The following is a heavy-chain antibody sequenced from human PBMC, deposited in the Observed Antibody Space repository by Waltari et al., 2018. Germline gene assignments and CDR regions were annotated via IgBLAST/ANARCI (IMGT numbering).Heavy chain of an antibody. CDR1: GYPIPGYG. CDR2: ISAYNGNS. V-gene: IGHV1-18*01. D-gene: IGHD1-7*01. J-gene: IGHJ6*02. CDR3: TRDKSGTTEYYYYGMDV. Sequence: QVHLVQSGVEVKNPGASVKVSCKASGYPIPGYGFSWGRQAPGQGLEWMGWISAYNGNSDYAQKFQGRVTMTTDTSTNTASMELRSLTSDDTAVYYCTRDKSGTTEYYYYGMDVWGQGTTVTVSS.